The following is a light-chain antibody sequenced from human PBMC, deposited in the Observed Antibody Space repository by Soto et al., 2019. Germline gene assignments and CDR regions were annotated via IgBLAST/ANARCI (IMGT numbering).Light chain of an antibody. Sequence: AIRMTQSPSSLSASTGDRVTITCRASQGSSSYLAWYQQKPGKAPKLLIYAASTLQSGVPSRFSGSGSGTDFTLTISCLQSEDFATYYCQPYYSYPPYTFGQGTKLEIK. J-gene: IGKJ2*01. V-gene: IGKV1-8*01. CDR1: QGSSSY. CDR3: QPYYSYPPYT. CDR2: AAS.